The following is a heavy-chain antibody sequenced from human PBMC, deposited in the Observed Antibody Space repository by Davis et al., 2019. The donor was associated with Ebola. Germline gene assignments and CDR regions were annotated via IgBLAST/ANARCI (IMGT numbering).Heavy chain of an antibody. CDR1: GFTVSSNY. CDR3: ARAESSYSSGWYDYYYGMDV. Sequence: GGSLRLSCAASGFTVSSNYMSWVRQAPGKGLEWVSYISSSSSTIYYADSVKGRFTISRDNAKNSLYLQMNSLRDEDTAVYYCARAESSYSSGWYDYYYGMDVWGQGTTVTVSS. V-gene: IGHV3-48*02. J-gene: IGHJ6*02. CDR2: ISSSSSTI. D-gene: IGHD6-19*01.